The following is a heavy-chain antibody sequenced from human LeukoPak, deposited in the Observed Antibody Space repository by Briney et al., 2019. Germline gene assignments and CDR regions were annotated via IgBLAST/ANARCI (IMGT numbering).Heavy chain of an antibody. J-gene: IGHJ4*02. D-gene: IGHD1-14*01. Sequence: GGSLRLSCAASGFTFSSYSMNWVRQAPGKGLEWLSSISGSSSYIFYADSVKGRFTISRDNAKNSLYIQMSSLRAEDTAIYYCARDQPPDHWGQGTLVTVSS. CDR3: ARDQPPDH. CDR2: ISGSSSYI. V-gene: IGHV3-21*01. CDR1: GFTFSSYS.